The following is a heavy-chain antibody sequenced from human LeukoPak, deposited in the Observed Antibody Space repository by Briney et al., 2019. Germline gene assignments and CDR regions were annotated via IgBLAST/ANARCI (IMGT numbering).Heavy chain of an antibody. J-gene: IGHJ5*02. V-gene: IGHV1-69*13. CDR1: GGTFSSYA. CDR2: IIPIFGTA. CDR3: ARAVFGYSSSLNWFDP. Sequence: SVKVSCKASGGTFSSYAISWVRQAPGQGLEWMGGIIPIFGTANYAQKFQGRVTITADESTSTAYRELSSLRSEDTAVYYCARAVFGYSSSLNWFDPWGQGTLVTVSS. D-gene: IGHD6-13*01.